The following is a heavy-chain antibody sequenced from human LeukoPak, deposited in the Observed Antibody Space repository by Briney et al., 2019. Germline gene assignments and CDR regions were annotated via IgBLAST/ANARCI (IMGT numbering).Heavy chain of an antibody. J-gene: IGHJ4*02. CDR1: GFTFSDYY. D-gene: IGHD2-2*01. Sequence: GGSLRLSCAASGFTFSDYYMSWIRQAPGKGLEWVSYISSSGSTIYYADSVKGRFTITRNNAKNSLYLQMNSLRAGDTGVYYCARIGYSSSCTDYWGQGTLVTVSS. CDR2: ISSSGSTI. V-gene: IGHV3-11*04. CDR3: ARIGYSSSCTDY.